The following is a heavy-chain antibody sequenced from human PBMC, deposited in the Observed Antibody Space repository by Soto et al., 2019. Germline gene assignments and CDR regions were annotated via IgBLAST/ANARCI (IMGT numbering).Heavy chain of an antibody. D-gene: IGHD2-2*01. V-gene: IGHV4-31*03. CDR1: GGSISSGGYY. J-gene: IGHJ4*02. Sequence: PSETLYLTCTVSGGSISSGGYYWSWIRQRPGKGLEWIGDIHYSGSTFYNPSLKSRVTISVDTSENQFSLKLSSMTAADTAVYYCARGEVLPAASLDYWGQGTLVTVSS. CDR3: ARGEVLPAASLDY. CDR2: IHYSGST.